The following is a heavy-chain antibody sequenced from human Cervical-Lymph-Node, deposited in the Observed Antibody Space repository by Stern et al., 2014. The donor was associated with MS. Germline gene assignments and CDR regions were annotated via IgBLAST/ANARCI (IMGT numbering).Heavy chain of an antibody. D-gene: IGHD1-26*01. J-gene: IGHJ4*02. CDR1: GDTLRSYA. V-gene: IGHV1-69*06. Sequence: QLQMGQSGAEVKKTGSSVKVSCKASGDTLRSYAINWVRQVPGQGLAWMGWISPVLGTANYAHKFQGRGTITADKSTNTAYMELMTLRSEDTAVYYCARGGGLVGYFDYWGKGTLVSVSS. CDR3: ARGGGLVGYFDY. CDR2: ISPVLGTA.